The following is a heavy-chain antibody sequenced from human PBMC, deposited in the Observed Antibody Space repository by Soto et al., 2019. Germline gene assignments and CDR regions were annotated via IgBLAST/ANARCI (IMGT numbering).Heavy chain of an antibody. CDR1: GLTLSNYA. Sequence: QVQLVESGGGVVQPGRSLRLSCAASGLTLSNYAMHWVRQAPGKGLEWVAVISYDGSNRYYADSVKGRFTISRDNSKNTLYLQMTSLRAEDTAVYYCARGTQAVAPDFWGQGTLVTVSS. V-gene: IGHV3-30-3*01. D-gene: IGHD6-19*01. CDR3: ARGTQAVAPDF. CDR2: ISYDGSNR. J-gene: IGHJ4*02.